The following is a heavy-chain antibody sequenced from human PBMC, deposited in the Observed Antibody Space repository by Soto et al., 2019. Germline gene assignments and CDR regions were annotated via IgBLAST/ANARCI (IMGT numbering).Heavy chain of an antibody. CDR3: ARGPSGTDV. J-gene: IGHJ6*02. CDR1: GASISSTTYY. V-gene: IGHV4-39*01. CDR2: FYYSGST. Sequence: SETLSLTCTVSGASISSTTYYWGWIRQPPGKGLEWIGSFYYSGSTYYNPSLKSRVTISVDTSKNQFSLKLSSMTAADTAVYYCARGPSGTDVWCQANTLTVS.